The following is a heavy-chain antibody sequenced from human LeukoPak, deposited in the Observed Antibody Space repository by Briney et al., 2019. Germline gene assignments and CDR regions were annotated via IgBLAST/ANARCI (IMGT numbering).Heavy chain of an antibody. V-gene: IGHV4-59*01. CDR3: ARSARRNGMDV. Sequence: SETLSLICTVSGGSISSYYWSWIRQPPGKGLEWIGYIYYSGSTNYNPSLKSRVTISVDTSKNQFSLKLSSVTAADTAVYYCARSARRNGMDVWGQGTTVTVSS. CDR1: GGSISSYY. D-gene: IGHD6-25*01. J-gene: IGHJ6*02. CDR2: IYYSGST.